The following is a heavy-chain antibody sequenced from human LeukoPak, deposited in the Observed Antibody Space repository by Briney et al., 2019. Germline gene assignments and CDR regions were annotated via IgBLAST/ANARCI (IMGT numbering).Heavy chain of an antibody. Sequence: SETLSLTCTVSGGSISSSSYYWGWIRQPPGKGLEWIGSIYYSGSTYYNPSPKSRVTISVDTSKNQFSLKLSSVTAADTAVYYCARDGSRQWLGTYNWFDPWGQGTLVTVSS. CDR2: IYYSGST. J-gene: IGHJ5*02. CDR1: GGSISSSSYY. CDR3: ARDGSRQWLGTYNWFDP. V-gene: IGHV4-39*07. D-gene: IGHD6-19*01.